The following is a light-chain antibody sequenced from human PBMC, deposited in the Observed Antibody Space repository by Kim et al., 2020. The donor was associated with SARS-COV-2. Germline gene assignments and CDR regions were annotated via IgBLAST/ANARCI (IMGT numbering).Light chain of an antibody. Sequence: GQKVTISCSGSSSNIGNNYVSWYQQLPGTAPQLFIYDNNKRPSGIPDRFSGSKSGTSATLGITGLQTGDEADYYCGAWDSSLSAVVFGGGTKLTVL. CDR1: SSNIGNNY. J-gene: IGLJ2*01. V-gene: IGLV1-51*01. CDR3: GAWDSSLSAVV. CDR2: DNN.